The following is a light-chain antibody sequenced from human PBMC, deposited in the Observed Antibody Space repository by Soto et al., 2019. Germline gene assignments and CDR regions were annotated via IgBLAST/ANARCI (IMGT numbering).Light chain of an antibody. Sequence: QAVVTQPPSASGTPGQRVTISCSGSTSNIGSNTVNWYQQFPGTAPKLLIYTNNQRPSGVPDRFSGSKSGTSASLAISGLQSEDGADYYCATWDDSLNAVLFGGGTKLTVL. J-gene: IGLJ2*01. V-gene: IGLV1-44*01. CDR1: TSNIGSNT. CDR3: ATWDDSLNAVL. CDR2: TNN.